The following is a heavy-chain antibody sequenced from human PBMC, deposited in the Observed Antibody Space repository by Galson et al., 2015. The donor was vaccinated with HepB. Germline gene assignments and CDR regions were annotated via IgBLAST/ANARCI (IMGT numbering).Heavy chain of an antibody. Sequence: SVKVSCKASGGTFSSYAISWVRQAPGQGLEWMGGIIPIFGTANYAQKFQGRVTITADESTSTAYMELSSLRSEDTAVYYCARYYYDSSGYYYPQGYGMDVWGQGTTVTVSS. CDR2: IIPIFGTA. V-gene: IGHV1-69*13. D-gene: IGHD3-22*01. CDR3: ARYYYDSSGYYYPQGYGMDV. J-gene: IGHJ6*02. CDR1: GGTFSSYA.